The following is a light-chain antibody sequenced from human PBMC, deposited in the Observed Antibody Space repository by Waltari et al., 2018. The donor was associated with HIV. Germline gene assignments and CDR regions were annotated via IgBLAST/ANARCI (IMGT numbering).Light chain of an antibody. CDR1: QSISTY. V-gene: IGKV1-39*01. J-gene: IGKJ1*01. CDR3: QQFHSYWT. Sequence: DIQMTQSPSSLSASVGDRVTITCRASQSISTYLNWYQQKPGKAPKILVYSAFNLQSGVPSRFSGSGSGTDFTLTISTLQPEDFATYYCQQFHSYWTFGQGTRVEIK. CDR2: SAF.